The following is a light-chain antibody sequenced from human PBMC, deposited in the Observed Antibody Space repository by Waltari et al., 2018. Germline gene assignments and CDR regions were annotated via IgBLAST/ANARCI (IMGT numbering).Light chain of an antibody. Sequence: NFMLTQPHSVSDSPGKTVTISCTRSSGSIAGNFVQWYQQRPGSAPPTVIYQDNQRPSGVHDRFSGSIDSSSNSASLTISGLKTEDEADYYCQSYDSSNYVFGGGTTLTVL. V-gene: IGLV6-57*04. CDR3: QSYDSSNYV. J-gene: IGLJ3*02. CDR1: SGSIAGNF. CDR2: QDN.